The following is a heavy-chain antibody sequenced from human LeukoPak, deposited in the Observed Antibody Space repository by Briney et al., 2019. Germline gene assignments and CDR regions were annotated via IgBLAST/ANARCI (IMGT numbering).Heavy chain of an antibody. CDR1: GFTFSSYA. CDR2: LSGSGGST. D-gene: IGHD6-25*01. J-gene: IGHJ4*02. Sequence: PGGSLRLSCAASGFTFSSYAMSWVRQTPGKGLEWVSTLSGSGGSTYYADSVKGRFTISRDNSKNTMYLQMNSLRADDTAVYYCARVKAIGSEADYWGQGTLVTVSS. V-gene: IGHV3-23*01. CDR3: ARVKAIGSEADY.